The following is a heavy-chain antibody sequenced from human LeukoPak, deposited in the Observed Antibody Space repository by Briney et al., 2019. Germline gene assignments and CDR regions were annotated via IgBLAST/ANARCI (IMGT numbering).Heavy chain of an antibody. D-gene: IGHD2-15*01. Sequence: GGSLRLSCAASGFTFSSYSMNWVRQAPGKGLEWVSSISSSSSYIYYAGSVKGRFTISRDNAKNSLYLQMNSLRAEDTAVYYCARDPRVAAIKATFDYWGQGTLVTVSS. V-gene: IGHV3-21*01. CDR3: ARDPRVAAIKATFDY. CDR1: GFTFSSYS. J-gene: IGHJ4*02. CDR2: ISSSSSYI.